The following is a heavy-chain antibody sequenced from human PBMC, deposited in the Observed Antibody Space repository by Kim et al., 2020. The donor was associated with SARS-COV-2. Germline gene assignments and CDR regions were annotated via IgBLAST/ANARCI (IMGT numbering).Heavy chain of an antibody. V-gene: IGHV3-33*06. CDR2: IWYDGSNK. D-gene: IGHD1-26*01. CDR1: GFTFSSYG. Sequence: GGSLRLSCAASGFTFSSYGMHWVRQAPGKGLEWVAVIWYDGSNKYYADSVKGRFTISRDNSKNTLYLQMNSLRAEDTAVYYCAKGGSVVGARTYYYYGMDVWGQGTTVTVSS. CDR3: AKGGSVVGARTYYYYGMDV. J-gene: IGHJ6*02.